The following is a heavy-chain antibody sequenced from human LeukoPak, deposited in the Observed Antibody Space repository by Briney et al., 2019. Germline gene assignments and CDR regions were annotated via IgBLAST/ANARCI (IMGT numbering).Heavy chain of an antibody. D-gene: IGHD4-23*01. CDR2: ISHSGDT. Sequence: PSETLSLTCAVYGGSFSDSYWSWIRQPPGEGLEWVGEISHSGDTNYNPSLKSRVTISVDTSQNQFSLNLSSVTAADTAVYYCARGSNSVAYWGQGTLITVSS. CDR3: ARGSNSVAY. J-gene: IGHJ4*02. CDR1: GGSFSDSY. V-gene: IGHV4-34*01.